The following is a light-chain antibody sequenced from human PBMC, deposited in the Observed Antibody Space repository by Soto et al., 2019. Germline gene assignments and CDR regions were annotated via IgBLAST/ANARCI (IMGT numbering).Light chain of an antibody. CDR2: GNN. V-gene: IGLV1-40*01. J-gene: IGLJ3*02. CDR3: QSYDNSLSAWV. Sequence: QSVLTQPPSVSGAPGQRVTISCTGSRPNIGAGYDVHWYQQLPGTAPKLLIYGNNNRPSGVPDRFSGSKSGTSASLAITGLQAEDEADYYCQSYDNSLSAWVFGGGTQLTV. CDR1: RPNIGAGYD.